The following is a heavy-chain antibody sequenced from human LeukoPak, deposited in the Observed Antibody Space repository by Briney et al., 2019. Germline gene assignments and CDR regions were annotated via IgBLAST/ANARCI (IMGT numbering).Heavy chain of an antibody. CDR2: ISGSGGST. Sequence: GGSLRLSCAASGFTFSSYAMSWVRQAPGKGLEWVSAISGSGGSTYYADSVKGRFTISRDNSKNTLYLQMNSLRAEDTAVYYCARDHSSGYWGDYYYYGMDVWGQGTTVTVSS. CDR1: GFTFSSYA. CDR3: ARDHSSGYWGDYYYYGMDV. V-gene: IGHV3-23*01. J-gene: IGHJ6*02. D-gene: IGHD3-22*01.